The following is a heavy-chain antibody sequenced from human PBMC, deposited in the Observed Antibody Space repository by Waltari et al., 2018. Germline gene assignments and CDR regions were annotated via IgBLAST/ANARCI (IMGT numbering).Heavy chain of an antibody. Sequence: QLQLQESGPGLVKPSETLSLTCTVSGGSISSSSYYWGWIRQPPGKGLEWIGSIYSSGCTYSNPSRTSRFTISVDTSKNQFSLKLSSVTAADTAVYYCARDEFGIAADAFDIWGQGTMVTVSS. CDR2: IYSSGCT. V-gene: IGHV4-39*07. CDR3: ARDEFGIAADAFDI. D-gene: IGHD6-13*01. J-gene: IGHJ3*02. CDR1: GGSISSSSYY.